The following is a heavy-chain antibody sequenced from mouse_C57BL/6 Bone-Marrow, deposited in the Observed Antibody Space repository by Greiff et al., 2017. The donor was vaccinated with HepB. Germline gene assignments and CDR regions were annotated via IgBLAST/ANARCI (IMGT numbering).Heavy chain of an antibody. CDR3: ARWGTTVVARWYFDV. CDR2: IYPRSGNT. V-gene: IGHV1-81*01. Sequence: VKLMESGAELARPGASVKLSCKASGYTFTSYGISWVKQRTGQGLEWIGEIYPRSGNTYYNEKFKGKATLTADKSSSTAYMELRSLTSEDSAVYFCARWGTTVVARWYFDVWGTGTTVTVSS. CDR1: GYTFTSYG. D-gene: IGHD1-1*01. J-gene: IGHJ1*03.